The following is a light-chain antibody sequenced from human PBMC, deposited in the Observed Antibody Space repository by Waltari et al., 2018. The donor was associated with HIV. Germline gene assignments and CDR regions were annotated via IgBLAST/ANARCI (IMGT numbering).Light chain of an antibody. V-gene: IGLV1-47*01. Sequence: QSVLSPPPSASGTPGQRPTISCSASTDTNLTSVADRLLRQVPGAAPRLLRYQTDQRPSWVTDRFSGSKSGTSASLVISGLRSEDEAHYYCAAWDDSLSGYVFGTGTKVIVL. CDR1: TDTNLTSVA. CDR3: AAWDDSLSGYV. CDR2: QTD. J-gene: IGLJ1*01.